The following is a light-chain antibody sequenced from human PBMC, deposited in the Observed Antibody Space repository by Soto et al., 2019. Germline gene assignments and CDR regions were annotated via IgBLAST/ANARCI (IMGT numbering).Light chain of an antibody. J-gene: IGKJ5*01. V-gene: IGKV1-33*01. Sequence: IQLTQSPSSLSASVGDSVTITCRASQDIDKSLNWYQHRPGEAPKLLIYVASYLETGVPARFSGSGSGTDFSFTITSLQPEDSATYYCQQHDGLPTWTFGQGTRLEI. CDR3: QQHDGLPTWT. CDR2: VAS. CDR1: QDIDKS.